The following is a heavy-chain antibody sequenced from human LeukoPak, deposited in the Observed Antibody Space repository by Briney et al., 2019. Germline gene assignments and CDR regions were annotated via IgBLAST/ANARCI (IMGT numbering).Heavy chain of an antibody. V-gene: IGHV3-53*01. CDR1: GFTVSSNY. CDR3: ARAGDSKFDY. J-gene: IGHJ4*02. D-gene: IGHD3-10*01. CDR2: IYSGGTT. Sequence: AGGSLRLSCAASGFTVSSNYMSWVRQAPGKGLEWVSVIYSGGTTYYADSVKGRFTISRDNSKNTLYLQMNSLRAEDTAVYYCARAGDSKFDYWGQGTLVTVSS.